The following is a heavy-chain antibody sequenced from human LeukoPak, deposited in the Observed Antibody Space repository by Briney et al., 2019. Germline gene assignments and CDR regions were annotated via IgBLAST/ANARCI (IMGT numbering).Heavy chain of an antibody. CDR1: GYTFIGYY. CDR3: ARPLYRYDFWSGYPPPHDALDI. CDR2: INPNTGGT. D-gene: IGHD3-3*01. J-gene: IGHJ3*02. V-gene: IGHV1-2*02. Sequence: ASVTVSCKASGYTFIGYYVHWVRQAPGQGLEWMGWINPNTGGTNYAQRFQGRVTLTSDASTTTAYMDLSRLRSDDSAIYYCARPLYRYDFWSGYPPPHDALDIWGQGTLVTVSS.